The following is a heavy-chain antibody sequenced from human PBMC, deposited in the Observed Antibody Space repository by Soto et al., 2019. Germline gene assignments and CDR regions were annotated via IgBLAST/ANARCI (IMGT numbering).Heavy chain of an antibody. CDR1: GFTFSTYA. V-gene: IGHV3-21*04. CDR2: ISSSLTYV. D-gene: IGHD4-17*01. CDR3: VRSRWLYAIDY. J-gene: IGHJ4*01. Sequence: GGSLRLSCAASGFTFSTYAMAWVRQAPGKGLEWVSFISSSLTYVKYADSVKGRFTISRDNAKDSLSLQMNSLRAEDTAVYYCVRSRWLYAIDYWGHGILVTVSS.